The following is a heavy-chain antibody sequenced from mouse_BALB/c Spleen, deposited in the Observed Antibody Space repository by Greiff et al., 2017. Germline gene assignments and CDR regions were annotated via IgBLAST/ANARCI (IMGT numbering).Heavy chain of an antibody. CDR1: GFTFSSYT. CDR2: ISNGGGST. J-gene: IGHJ4*01. V-gene: IGHV5-12-2*01. Sequence: DVMLVESGGGLVQPGGSLKLSCAASGFTFSSYTMSWVRQTPEKRLEWVAYISNGGGSTYYPDTVKGRFTISRDNAKNTLYLQMSSLKSEDTAMYYCARHHGNYDYYAMDYWGQGTSVTVSS. D-gene: IGHD2-1*01. CDR3: ARHHGNYDYYAMDY.